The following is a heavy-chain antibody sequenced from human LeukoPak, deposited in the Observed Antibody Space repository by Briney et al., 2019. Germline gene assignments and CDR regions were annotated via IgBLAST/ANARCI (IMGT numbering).Heavy chain of an antibody. CDR1: GGSFSGYY. CDR3: ARRIRRGYSYGSRNGFDY. CDR2: INHSGST. V-gene: IGHV4-34*01. D-gene: IGHD5-18*01. Sequence: SETLSLTCAVYGGSFSGYYWSWIRQPPGKGLEWIGEINHSGSTNYNPSLKSRVTISVDTSKNQFSLKLSSVTAADTAVYYCARRIRRGYSYGSRNGFDYWGQGTLVTVSS. J-gene: IGHJ4*02.